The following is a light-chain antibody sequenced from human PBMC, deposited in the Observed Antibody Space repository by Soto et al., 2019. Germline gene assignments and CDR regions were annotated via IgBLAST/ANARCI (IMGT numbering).Light chain of an antibody. CDR1: SSDIGGYFY. CDR3: SSYGNYTFV. CDR2: EVT. V-gene: IGLV2-8*01. J-gene: IGLJ1*01. Sequence: QSALTQPPSASGSPGQSVTISCTGSSSDIGGYFYVSWYQRHPGKAPKLLLYEVTKGPSGVPDRFSGSKSGNTASLTVSDLQAEDEAEYFCSSYGNYTFVFGTGTKATVL.